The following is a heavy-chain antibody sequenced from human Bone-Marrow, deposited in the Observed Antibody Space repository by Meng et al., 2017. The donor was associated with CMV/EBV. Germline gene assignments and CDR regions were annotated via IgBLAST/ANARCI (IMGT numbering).Heavy chain of an antibody. V-gene: IGHV1-8*01. Sequence: ASVKVSCKTSGYTFTSFDINWVRQATGQGLEWMGWMNPNSGITGYAQKFQGRVTMTRNTSISQAYMELSSMRSEDTAVYYCTRGLGDSSWYDQGDYWGQGTLVTVSS. CDR2: MNPNSGIT. J-gene: IGHJ4*02. CDR3: TRGLGDSSWYDQGDY. CDR1: GYTFTSFD. D-gene: IGHD6-13*01.